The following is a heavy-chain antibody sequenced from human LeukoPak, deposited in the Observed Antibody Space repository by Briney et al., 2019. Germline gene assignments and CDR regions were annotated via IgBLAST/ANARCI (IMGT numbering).Heavy chain of an antibody. Sequence: ASVKVSCKTSGYQFNLYYIHWVRQAPGQGLEWMGWIDPNSGGTNYAQKFLGSVTMTGDTSINTAFMELSRLRSDDTAIYYCARGRGTTMVRGVITNYFDLWGRGSLVTVSS. CDR2: IDPNSGGT. CDR1: GYQFNLYY. V-gene: IGHV1-2*02. D-gene: IGHD3-10*01. CDR3: ARGRGTTMVRGVITNYFDL. J-gene: IGHJ2*01.